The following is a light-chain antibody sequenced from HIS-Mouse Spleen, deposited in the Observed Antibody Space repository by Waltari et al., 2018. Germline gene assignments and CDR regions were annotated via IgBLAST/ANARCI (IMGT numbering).Light chain of an antibody. J-gene: IGLJ3*02. Sequence: QSVLTQPPSASGTPGQRVTISCSGSSSNIGSNYVYWYQQLPGTAPKLPIYRNKAPPSGVPDRCSGSKSGTSASLAISGLRSEDEADYYCAAWDDSLSGPVFGGGTKLTVL. CDR2: RNK. CDR1: SSNIGSNY. CDR3: AAWDDSLSGPV. V-gene: IGLV1-47*01.